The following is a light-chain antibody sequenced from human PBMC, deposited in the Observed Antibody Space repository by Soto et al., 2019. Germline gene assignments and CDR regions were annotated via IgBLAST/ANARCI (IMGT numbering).Light chain of an antibody. CDR3: CSYTISATLV. CDR2: EVR. V-gene: IGLV2-14*01. Sequence: QSALTQPASVSGSPGQSITISCSGTTNEIGGYNYVSWYQHHPGKVPKVIIYEVRNRPSGVSNRFSGSKSGNTASLPISGLQADDYADYYCCSYTISATLVFGGGTKLTVL. J-gene: IGLJ3*02. CDR1: TNEIGGYNY.